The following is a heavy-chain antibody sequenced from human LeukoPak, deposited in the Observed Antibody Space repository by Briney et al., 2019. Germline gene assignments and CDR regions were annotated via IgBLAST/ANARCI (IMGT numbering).Heavy chain of an antibody. CDR3: AKVAGSGWYEVDY. J-gene: IGHJ4*02. CDR2: ISGSGGST. V-gene: IGHV3-23*01. D-gene: IGHD6-19*01. Sequence: PGGSLRLSCAASGFTFSSYAMRWVRQAPGTGMEGVSAISGSGGSTYYADSVKGRFTISRDNSKNTLYLQMNSLRAEDTAVYYCAKVAGSGWYEVDYWGQGTLVTVSS. CDR1: GFTFSSYA.